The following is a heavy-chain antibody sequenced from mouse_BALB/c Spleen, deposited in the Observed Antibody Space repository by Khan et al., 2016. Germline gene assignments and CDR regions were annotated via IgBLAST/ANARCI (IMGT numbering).Heavy chain of an antibody. V-gene: IGHV5-6-3*01. D-gene: IGHD2-14*01. Sequence: EVELVESGGGLVQPGGSLKLSCAASGFTFSTYGMSWVRQTPDKRLELVATINSNGGSTYYPDSVKGRFTISRDNAENTLYLQMSSLKSEDIAMYYCARENYRYYFDYWGQGTTLTVSS. CDR1: GFTFSTYG. CDR2: INSNGGST. J-gene: IGHJ2*01. CDR3: ARENYRYYFDY.